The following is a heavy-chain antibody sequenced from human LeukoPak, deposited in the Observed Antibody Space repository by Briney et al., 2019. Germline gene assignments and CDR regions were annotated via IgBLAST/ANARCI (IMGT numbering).Heavy chain of an antibody. V-gene: IGHV4-59*08. D-gene: IGHD6-19*01. J-gene: IGHJ4*02. CDR3: ARHRYSSAWSVVDY. Sequence: TLSLNCTVSGGSISTYYWSWIRQPPGKGLEWIGNIYYSGSTNYNPSLKSRVTISVDTSKNQFSLKLTAVTAADTAVYYCARHRYSSAWSVVDYWGQGTLVTVSS. CDR2: IYYSGST. CDR1: GGSISTYY.